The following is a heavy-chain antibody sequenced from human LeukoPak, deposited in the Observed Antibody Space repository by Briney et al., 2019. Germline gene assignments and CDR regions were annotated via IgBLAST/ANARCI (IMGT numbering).Heavy chain of an antibody. CDR1: GGSISSGGYY. J-gene: IGHJ4*02. D-gene: IGHD4-17*01. CDR2: IYYSGST. CDR3: ARLSEYGDYYFDY. V-gene: IGHV4-31*03. Sequence: ASQTLSLTCTVSGGSISSGGYYWSWIRQHPGKGLEWIGYIYYSGSTYYNPSLKSRVTISVDTSKNQFSLKLSSVTAADTAVYYCARLSEYGDYYFDYWGQGTLVTVSS.